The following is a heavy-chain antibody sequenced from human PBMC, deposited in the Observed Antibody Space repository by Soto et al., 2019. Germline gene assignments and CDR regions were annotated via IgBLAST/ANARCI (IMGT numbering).Heavy chain of an antibody. Sequence: QVQLVESGGGVVQPGRSLRLSCAASGFTFSSYGMHWVRQAPGKGLEWVEVIWYDGSNKYYADSVKGRFTISRDNSKNTLDLQMNRLRAEDTAVYYWAREQVPYYSYGMDVWGQWTTVTVSS. CDR1: GFTFSSYG. CDR2: IWYDGSNK. V-gene: IGHV3-33*01. CDR3: AREQVPYYSYGMDV. D-gene: IGHD2-2*01. J-gene: IGHJ6*02.